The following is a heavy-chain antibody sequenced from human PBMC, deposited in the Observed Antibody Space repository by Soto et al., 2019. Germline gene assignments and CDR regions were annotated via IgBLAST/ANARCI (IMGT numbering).Heavy chain of an antibody. D-gene: IGHD3-10*01. CDR2: MNPNSGNT. V-gene: IGHV1-8*01. CDR1: GYTFISYD. J-gene: IGHJ4*02. Sequence: QVQLVQSGAEVKKPGASVKVSCKASGYTFISYDINWVRQATGRGLEWMGWMNPNSGNTGYAQKFQGRVTMTRNTSISTAYMELSSLRSEDTAVYYCARRYQAFGKYYFDYWGQGTLVTVSS. CDR3: ARRYQAFGKYYFDY.